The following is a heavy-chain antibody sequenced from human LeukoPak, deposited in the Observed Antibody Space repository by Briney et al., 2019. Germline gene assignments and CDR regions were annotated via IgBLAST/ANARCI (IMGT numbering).Heavy chain of an antibody. CDR2: INGAGSFT. Sequence: GGSLRLSCAASGFTFNNYAMAWVRQAPGKGLEWVSVINGAGSFTQYADSVKGRFTISRDNSKNTLYLQMNSLRAEDTAVYYCAKGSEWELGRFDYWGQGTLVTVSS. CDR1: GFTFNNYA. CDR3: AKGSEWELGRFDY. J-gene: IGHJ4*02. V-gene: IGHV3-23*01. D-gene: IGHD1-26*01.